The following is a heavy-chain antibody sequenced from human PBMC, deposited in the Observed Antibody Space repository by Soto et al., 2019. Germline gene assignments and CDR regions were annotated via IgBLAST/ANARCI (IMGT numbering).Heavy chain of an antibody. Sequence: LGESLNVPSEGPAHTFRTYRIACVLQFPGQALEWIGIIYPGTSETRYSPSFQGQVTISADKSISTAYLQWRSLKASDTAMYYCARQGHEYILAGIDVWGQGTTVTVSS. V-gene: IGHV5-51*01. CDR3: ARQGHEYILAGIDV. CDR2: IYPGTSET. CDR1: AHTFRTYR. D-gene: IGHD3-3*01. J-gene: IGHJ6*02.